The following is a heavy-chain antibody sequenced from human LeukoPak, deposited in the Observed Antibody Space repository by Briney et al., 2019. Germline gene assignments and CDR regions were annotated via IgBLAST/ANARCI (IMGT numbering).Heavy chain of an antibody. V-gene: IGHV4-31*03. CDR1: GGSISSGGYY. CDR3: ARVLEYDSWDYYYGMDV. Sequence: SQTLSLTCTVSGGSISSGGYYWSWIRQHPGKGLEWIGYIYYSGSTYYNPSLRSRVTISVDTSKNHFSLKLSSVTAADTAVYYRARVLEYDSWDYYYGMDVWGQGTTVTVSS. D-gene: IGHD2/OR15-2a*01. J-gene: IGHJ6*02. CDR2: IYYSGST.